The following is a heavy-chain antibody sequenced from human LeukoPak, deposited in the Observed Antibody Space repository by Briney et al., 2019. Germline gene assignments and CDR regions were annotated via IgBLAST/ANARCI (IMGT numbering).Heavy chain of an antibody. Sequence: VKVSCNASGGTFSSYAINWVRQAPRQGLEWMGRIFPIFRTANYAQKFQGRVTVTTDESTSTAYMELSSLRPEDTAMYYCARDRGERNSTWSLPAHGFDIWGQGTMVTVSS. D-gene: IGHD6-13*01. CDR3: ARDRGERNSTWSLPAHGFDI. V-gene: IGHV1-69*05. J-gene: IGHJ3*02. CDR1: GGTFSSYA. CDR2: IFPIFRTA.